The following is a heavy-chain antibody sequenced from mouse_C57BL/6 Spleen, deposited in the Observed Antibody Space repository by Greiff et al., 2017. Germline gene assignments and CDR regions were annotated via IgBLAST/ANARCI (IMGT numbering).Heavy chain of an antibody. CDR3: ARPTGSSYRDY. Sequence: EVKLEESGGDLVKPGGSLKLSCAASGFTFSSYGMSWVRQTPDKRLEWVATISSGGSYTYYPDSVKGRFTISRDNAKNTLYLQMSSLKSEDTAMYYCARPTGSSYRDYWGQGTSVTVSS. D-gene: IGHD1-1*01. V-gene: IGHV5-6*02. J-gene: IGHJ4*01. CDR1: GFTFSSYG. CDR2: ISSGGSYT.